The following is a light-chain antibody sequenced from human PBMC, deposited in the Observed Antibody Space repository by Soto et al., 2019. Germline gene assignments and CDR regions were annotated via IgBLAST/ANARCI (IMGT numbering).Light chain of an antibody. CDR3: QKDNSDLIFT. CDR1: QGISND. Sequence: DIQMTQSPSSLSASVGDRVTSTCRASQGISNDLAWYQKKPGKVPKLLIYAASTLQSGVPSRFSGSGSGTDFTLTISSLQPEDVATYYWQKDNSDLIFTLGRGTKVDIK. V-gene: IGKV1-27*01. CDR2: AAS. J-gene: IGKJ3*01.